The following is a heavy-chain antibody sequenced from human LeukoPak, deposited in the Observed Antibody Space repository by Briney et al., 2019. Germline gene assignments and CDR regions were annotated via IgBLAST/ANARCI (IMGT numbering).Heavy chain of an antibody. CDR1: GGSISSSNYY. V-gene: IGHV4-39*01. D-gene: IGHD4-23*01. CDR2: IYYTGDT. CDR3: ARIGRPYGGNSAGIDY. J-gene: IGHJ4*02. Sequence: SETLSLTCTVSGGSISSSNYYWGWIRQPPGKGLEWIGYIYYTGDTYYNPSLRSRVTISVDTSKNQFSLKLSSVTAADTAVYYCARIGRPYGGNSAGIDYWGQGTLVTVSS.